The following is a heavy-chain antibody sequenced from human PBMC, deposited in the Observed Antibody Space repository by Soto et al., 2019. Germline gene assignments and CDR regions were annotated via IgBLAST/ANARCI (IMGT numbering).Heavy chain of an antibody. CDR2: FDPEDGET. Sequence: ASVKVSCKVSGYTLTELSIHWVRQAPGKGLEWMGGFDPEDGETIYAQKFQGRVTMTEDTSTDTAYMELSSLRSEDTAVYYCATTRTDYDILTAYSVVADYWGQGTLVTVSS. V-gene: IGHV1-24*01. D-gene: IGHD3-9*01. J-gene: IGHJ4*02. CDR1: GYTLTELS. CDR3: ATTRTDYDILTAYSVVADY.